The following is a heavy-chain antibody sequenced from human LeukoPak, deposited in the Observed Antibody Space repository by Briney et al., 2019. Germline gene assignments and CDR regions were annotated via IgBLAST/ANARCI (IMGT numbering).Heavy chain of an antibody. D-gene: IGHD2-2*01. V-gene: IGHV3-23*01. Sequence: GGSLRLSCAASGFTFSIYAMSWVRQAPGKGLEWVSVISGSGDTTYYADSVKGRFTFSRDDSKNTLYLQMNSLRAEDTAVYYCARLPAYCSSTSCYYDYWGQGTLVTVSS. CDR1: GFTFSIYA. CDR2: ISGSGDTT. CDR3: ARLPAYCSSTSCYYDY. J-gene: IGHJ4*02.